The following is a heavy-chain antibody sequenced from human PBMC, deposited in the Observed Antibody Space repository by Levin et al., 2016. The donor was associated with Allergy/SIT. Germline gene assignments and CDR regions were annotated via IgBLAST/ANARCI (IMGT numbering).Heavy chain of an antibody. Sequence: VRQAPGKGLEWVSHITKSGSSTNYADSVKGRFTISRDNAKNSLYLQMNSLRAEDTAVYYCASSGSYRLDYWGQGALVTVSS. CDR2: ITKSGSST. CDR3: ASSGSYRLDY. J-gene: IGHJ4*02. V-gene: IGHV3-48*01. D-gene: IGHD1-26*01.